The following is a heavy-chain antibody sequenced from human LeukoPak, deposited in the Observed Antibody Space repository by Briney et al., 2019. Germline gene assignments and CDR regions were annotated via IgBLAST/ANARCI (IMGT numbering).Heavy chain of an antibody. D-gene: IGHD2-15*01. CDR1: GFTFSSYA. Sequence: GSLRLSCAASGFTFSSYAMSWVRQAPGKGLEWVSAISGSGGSTYYADSVKGRFTISRDNSKNTLYLQMNSLRAEDTAVYYCAKGSVGGSRTVPFFDYWGQGTLVTVSS. J-gene: IGHJ4*02. V-gene: IGHV3-23*01. CDR2: ISGSGGST. CDR3: AKGSVGGSRTVPFFDY.